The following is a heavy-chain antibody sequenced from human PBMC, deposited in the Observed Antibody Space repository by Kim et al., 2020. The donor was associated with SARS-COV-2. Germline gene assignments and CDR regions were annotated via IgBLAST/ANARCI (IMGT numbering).Heavy chain of an antibody. J-gene: IGHJ4*02. CDR1: GYNFTNYW. D-gene: IGHD6-13*01. V-gene: IGHV5-51*01. CDR2: IYPGDSDT. CDR3: ARPSSSWASYFDF. Sequence: GESLKISCKGFGYNFTNYWIAWVRQTPEKGLEWMGIIYPGDSDTRYTPSFRGQVTISVDKSITTAYLQWSSLKASDTAIYYCARPSSSWASYFDFWGQGTLVTVSS.